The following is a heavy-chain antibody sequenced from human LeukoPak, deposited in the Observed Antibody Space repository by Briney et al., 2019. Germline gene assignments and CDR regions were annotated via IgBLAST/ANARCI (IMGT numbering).Heavy chain of an antibody. CDR1: GGSFSGYY. CDR3: ARWASRGNYGDYYYFDY. D-gene: IGHD4-17*01. J-gene: IGHJ4*02. Sequence: SETLSLTCAVYGGSFSGYYWSWIRQPPGKRLEWIGEINQSGSTNYNPSLKSRVTISVDTSKNQFSLKLSSVTAADTAVYYCARWASRGNYGDYYYFDYWGQGTLVTVSS. CDR2: INQSGST. V-gene: IGHV4-34*01.